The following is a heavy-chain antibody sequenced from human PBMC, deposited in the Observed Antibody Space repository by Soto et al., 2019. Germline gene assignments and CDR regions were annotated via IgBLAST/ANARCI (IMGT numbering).Heavy chain of an antibody. D-gene: IGHD6-19*01. J-gene: IGHJ5*02. CDR1: GYSFTTYW. Sequence: ACLKISGKGSGYSFTTYWIAWVRQMPGKGLECMGIIYPGDSDTRYSPSFQGQVTISADKSINTAYLQWSSPKASDSAIYYCARPFDTSGWYDHWGQGTLVTVSS. CDR3: ARPFDTSGWYDH. CDR2: IYPGDSDT. V-gene: IGHV5-51*01.